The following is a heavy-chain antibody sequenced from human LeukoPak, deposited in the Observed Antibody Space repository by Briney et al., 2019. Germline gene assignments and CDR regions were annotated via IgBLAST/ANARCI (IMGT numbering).Heavy chain of an antibody. J-gene: IGHJ3*02. Sequence: GASVKVSCKASGYTLTSYYMHWVRQAPGQGLEWMGIINPSGGSTSYAQKFQGRVTMTRDMSTSTAYMELSSLRSEDTAVYYCARRGNYYYYDSSGYAFDIWGQGTMVTVSS. CDR1: GYTLTSYY. V-gene: IGHV1-46*01. CDR3: ARRGNYYYYDSSGYAFDI. CDR2: INPSGGST. D-gene: IGHD3-22*01.